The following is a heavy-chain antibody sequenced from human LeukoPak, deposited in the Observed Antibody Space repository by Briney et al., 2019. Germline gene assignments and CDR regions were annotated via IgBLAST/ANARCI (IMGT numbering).Heavy chain of an antibody. CDR1: TVSIRPNY. Sequence: PQTLSLTCTVSTVSIRPNYWRWIRQAPQKGLGWIGYVYPSVRTNVGRSLKSHATISVDMSQNQIALKLTCVSAWDLALYYCVKVGGHFYDISTYDPNWFAHWGQGILVTVSS. J-gene: IGHJ5*02. V-gene: IGHV4-59*01. CDR2: VYPSVRT. D-gene: IGHD3-22*01. CDR3: VKVGGHFYDISTYDPNWFAH.